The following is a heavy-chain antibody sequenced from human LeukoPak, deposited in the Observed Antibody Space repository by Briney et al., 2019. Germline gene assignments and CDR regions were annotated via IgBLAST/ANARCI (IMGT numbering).Heavy chain of an antibody. CDR2: ISYDGSNK. V-gene: IGHV3-30*03. CDR1: GFTFSSYG. Sequence: PGGTLRLSCAASGFTFSSYGTHGVRQAPGRGREWGAVISYDGSNKYYADSVKGRFTISRDNSKNTLYLQMNSLRAEDTAVYYCARPLGGFDYWGQGTLLTVSS. D-gene: IGHD3-16*01. CDR3: ARPLGGFDY. J-gene: IGHJ4*02.